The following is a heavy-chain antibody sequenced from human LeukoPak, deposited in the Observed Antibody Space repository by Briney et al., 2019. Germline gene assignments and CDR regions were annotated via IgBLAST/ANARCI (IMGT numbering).Heavy chain of an antibody. J-gene: IGHJ4*02. CDR3: VTAPTSARWGMARYFDY. Sequence: GGSLRLSCEASGFTFSNYDMHWVRQAPGKGLEYISAISSNGARLHYANSVQGRFTISRDNSKNTVFLQLGSLRAEDMAVYYCVTAPTSARWGMARYFDYWGQGTLITVSS. D-gene: IGHD3-16*01. V-gene: IGHV3-64*01. CDR1: GFTFSNYD. CDR2: ISSNGARL.